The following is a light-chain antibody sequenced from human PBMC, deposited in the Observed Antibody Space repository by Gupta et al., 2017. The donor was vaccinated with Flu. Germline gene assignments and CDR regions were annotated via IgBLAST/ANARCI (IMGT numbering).Light chain of an antibody. J-gene: IGLJ3*02. CDR1: SSNIGDTT. V-gene: IGLV1-44*01. CDR2: TNN. CDR3: AAWDDSLNGVV. Sequence: QSVLAQPPSASGTPGQTVTISCSGSSSNIGDTTVNWYQQVPGTAPKLLIYTNNQRPSGVPDLFSGSKSGTSASLAIXGXLSEDEXDYYCAAWDDSLNGVVFGGGTKLTVL.